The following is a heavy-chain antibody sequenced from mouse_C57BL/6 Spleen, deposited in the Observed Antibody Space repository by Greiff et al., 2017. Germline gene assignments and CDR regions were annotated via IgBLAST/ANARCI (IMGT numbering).Heavy chain of an antibody. D-gene: IGHD2-1*01. CDR3: ARSHGNYYYAMDY. J-gene: IGHJ4*01. V-gene: IGHV1-69*01. Sequence: QVQLQQPGAELVMPGASVKLSCKASGYTFTSYWMHWVKQRPGQGLEWIGEIDPSDSYTNYNQKFKGKSTLTVDKSSSTAYMQLSSLTSEDSAVYYCARSHGNYYYAMDYWGQGTSVTVSS. CDR1: GYTFTSYW. CDR2: IDPSDSYT.